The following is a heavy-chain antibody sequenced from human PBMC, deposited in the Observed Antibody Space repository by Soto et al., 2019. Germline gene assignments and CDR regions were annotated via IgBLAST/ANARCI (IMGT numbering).Heavy chain of an antibody. CDR2: ISSSSSYI. J-gene: IGHJ4*02. CDR3: ARVHHGGGIFGLVIPVDY. D-gene: IGHD3-3*01. CDR1: GFTFSSYS. Sequence: EVQLVESGGGLVKPGGSLRLSCAASGFTFSSYSMNWVRQAPGKGLEWVSSISSSSSYIYYADSVKGRFTISRDNAKNSLYLQMNSLRAEDTAVSYCARVHHGGGIFGLVIPVDYWGQGTLVTVSS. V-gene: IGHV3-21*01.